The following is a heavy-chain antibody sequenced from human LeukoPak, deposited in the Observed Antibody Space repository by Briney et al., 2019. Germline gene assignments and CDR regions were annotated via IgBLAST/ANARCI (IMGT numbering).Heavy chain of an antibody. J-gene: IGHJ5*02. V-gene: IGHV4-59*01. CDR2: MFYSGRT. Sequence: PSETLSLTCTVSGDSISNYFWSWIRQPPAKGLEWIGYMFYSGRTNYNPSLKSRVTIAVDTSKNQFSLKLSSVTAADTAVYYCARTSVSRFDPWGQGTLVTVSS. CDR1: GDSISNYF. D-gene: IGHD3-16*02. CDR3: ARTSVSRFDP.